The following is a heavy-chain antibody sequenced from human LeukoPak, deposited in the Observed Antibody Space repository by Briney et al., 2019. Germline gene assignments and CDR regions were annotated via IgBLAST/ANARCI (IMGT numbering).Heavy chain of an antibody. D-gene: IGHD3-22*01. V-gene: IGHV3-23*01. CDR2: ISGSGGTT. CDR3: VKDRGSSGYYPDY. J-gene: IGHJ4*02. CDR1: GFTFSNYV. Sequence: GGSLRLSCAASGFTFSNYVMSWVRQAPGKGLEWVSSISGSGGTTYYADSVKGRFTVSRDNSENTLYLQMNSLRAEDTAVYYCVKDRGSSGYYPDYWGQGTLVTVSS.